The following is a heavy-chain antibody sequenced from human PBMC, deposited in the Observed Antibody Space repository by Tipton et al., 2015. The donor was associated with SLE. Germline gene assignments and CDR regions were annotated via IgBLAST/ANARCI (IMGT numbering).Heavy chain of an antibody. D-gene: IGHD4-23*01. J-gene: IGHJ5*02. CDR3: ARDPLRDYGGQTAPES. V-gene: IGHV4-38-2*02. Sequence: TLSLTCAVYGGSFSGYYWGWIRQPPGGGLEWLGSFYPGGTAYYNPSLKSRVTVSVDTAKNQFSLKLTSVTAADTAVYYCARDPLRDYGGQTAPESWGQGTLVTVSS. CDR1: GGSFSGYY. CDR2: FYPGGTA.